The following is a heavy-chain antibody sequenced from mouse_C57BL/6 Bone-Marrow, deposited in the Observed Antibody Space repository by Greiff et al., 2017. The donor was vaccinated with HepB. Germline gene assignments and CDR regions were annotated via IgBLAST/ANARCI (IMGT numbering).Heavy chain of an antibody. Sequence: EVKVVESEGGLVQPGSSMKLSCTASGFTFSDYYMAWVRQVPEKGLEWVANINYDGSSTYYLDSLKSRFILSRDNAKNILYLQRSSLKSEDTATYYCARDEGLAMDYWGQGTSVTVSS. J-gene: IGHJ4*01. CDR3: ARDEGLAMDY. CDR1: GFTFSDYY. CDR2: INYDGSST. V-gene: IGHV5-16*01.